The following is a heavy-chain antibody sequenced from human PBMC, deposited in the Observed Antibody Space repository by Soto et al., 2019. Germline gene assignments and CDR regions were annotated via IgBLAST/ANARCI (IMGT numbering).Heavy chain of an antibody. CDR1: GFTFSSYW. Sequence: GGSLRLSCAASGFTFSSYWLSWVRQAPGKGLEWVANIKQDGSGDSTYYADSVKGRFTISRDNSKNTLYLQMNSLRAEDTAVYYCAKGVPGIAVAGTGYFQHWGQGTLVTVSS. CDR2: IKQDGSGDST. J-gene: IGHJ1*01. V-gene: IGHV3-23*01. CDR3: AKGVPGIAVAGTGYFQH. D-gene: IGHD6-19*01.